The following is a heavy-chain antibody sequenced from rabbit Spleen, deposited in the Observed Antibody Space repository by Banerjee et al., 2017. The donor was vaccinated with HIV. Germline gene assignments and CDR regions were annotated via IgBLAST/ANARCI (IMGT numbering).Heavy chain of an antibody. J-gene: IGHJ6*01. V-gene: IGHV1S40*01. D-gene: IGHD8-1*01. CDR3: ARDSGSSFSSYGMDL. CDR1: GVSFSSNYY. CDR2: IDSGSSGFT. Sequence: QSLEEPGGDLVKPGASLTLTCTASGVSFSSNYYMCWVRQAPGKGLEWIACIDSGSSGFTYFASWAKGRFTISKTSSTTVTLQMTSLTAADTATYFCARDSGSSFSSYGMDLWGPGTLVTVS.